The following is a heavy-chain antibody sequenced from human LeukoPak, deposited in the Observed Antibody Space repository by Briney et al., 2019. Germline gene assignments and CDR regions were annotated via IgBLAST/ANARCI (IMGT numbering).Heavy chain of an antibody. V-gene: IGHV3-48*01. CDR3: AKEGRGSSSHDY. D-gene: IGHD6-6*01. J-gene: IGHJ4*02. CDR2: ISSSSSTV. Sequence: GGSLRLSCAASGFTFSSYSMNWVRQAPGKGLEWVSYISSSSSTVYYADSVKGRFTISRDNSKNTLYLQMNSLRAEDAAVYYCAKEGRGSSSHDYWGQGTLVTVSS. CDR1: GFTFSSYS.